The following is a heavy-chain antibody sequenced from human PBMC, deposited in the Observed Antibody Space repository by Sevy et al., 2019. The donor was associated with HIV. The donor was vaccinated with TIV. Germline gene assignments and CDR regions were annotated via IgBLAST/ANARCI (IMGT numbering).Heavy chain of an antibody. J-gene: IGHJ6*02. D-gene: IGHD2-2*01. CDR3: ARGPYQLLPGHYYYYGMDV. V-gene: IGHV4-31*03. Sequence: SETLSLTCTVSGGSISSGGFYWSWIRPHTGKGLEWIGYINYSGSTYYNPSLKGRVTISVDTSKNQFSLKLSSVTAADTAVYYCARGPYQLLPGHYYYYGMDVWGQGTTVTVSS. CDR1: GGSISSGGFY. CDR2: INYSGST.